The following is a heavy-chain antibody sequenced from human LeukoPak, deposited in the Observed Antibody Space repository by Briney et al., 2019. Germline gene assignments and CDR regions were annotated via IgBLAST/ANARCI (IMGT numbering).Heavy chain of an antibody. CDR3: AREMKEVRGVILY. V-gene: IGHV3-21*01. Sequence: GGSLRLSCAASGFTFSSYSMNWVRQAPGKGLEWVSSISSSSSYIYYADSVKGRFTISRDNAKNSLYLQMNSLRAEDTAVYYCAREMKEVRGVILYWGQGTLVTVSS. J-gene: IGHJ4*02. CDR2: ISSSSSYI. D-gene: IGHD3-10*01. CDR1: GFTFSSYS.